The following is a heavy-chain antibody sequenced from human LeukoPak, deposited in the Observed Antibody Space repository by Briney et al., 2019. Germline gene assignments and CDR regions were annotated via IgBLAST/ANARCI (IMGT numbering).Heavy chain of an antibody. D-gene: IGHD5-12*01. V-gene: IGHV3-30*03. CDR2: ISYDGSNK. CDR1: GFTFSSYG. CDR3: AREKVATMTTYYYYGMDV. Sequence: GGSLRLSCAASGFTFSSYGMHWVRQAPGKGLEWVAVISYDGSNKYYADSVKGRFTISRDKSKDTLYLEMNSLRVEDTAVYYCAREKVATMTTYYYYGMDVWGQGTTVTVS. J-gene: IGHJ6*02.